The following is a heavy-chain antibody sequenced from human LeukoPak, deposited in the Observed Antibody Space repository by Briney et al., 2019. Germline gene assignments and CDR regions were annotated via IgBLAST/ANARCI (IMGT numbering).Heavy chain of an antibody. V-gene: IGHV3-73*01. CDR3: TRPRNRNGQLGGFDP. CDR2: IRSKANSYAT. Sequence: PGGSLRLSCAASGFTFSCSAMHWVRQASGKGLEWVGRIRSKANSYATAYAASVKGRFTISRDDSKNTAYLQMNSLKTEDTAVYYCTRPRNRNGQLGGFDPWGQGTLVTVSS. CDR1: GFTFSCSA. J-gene: IGHJ5*02. D-gene: IGHD3-10*01.